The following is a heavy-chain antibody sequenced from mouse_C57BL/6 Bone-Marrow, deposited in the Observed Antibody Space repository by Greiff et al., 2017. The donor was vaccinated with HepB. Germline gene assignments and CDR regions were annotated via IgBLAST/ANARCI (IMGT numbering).Heavy chain of an antibody. CDR1: GYTFPSYW. D-gene: IGHD1-1*01. CDR3: PSLYYYVSSFDY. V-gene: IGHV1-55*01. J-gene: IGHJ2*01. CDR2: IYPGSGST. Sequence: QVQLQQSGAELVKPGASVKMSCKASGYTFPSYWITWVKQRPGQGLEWIGDIYPGSGSTNYNEKFKSKATLTVDTSSSTAYMQLSSLTSEDSAVYYCPSLYYYVSSFDYWGQGTTLTVSS.